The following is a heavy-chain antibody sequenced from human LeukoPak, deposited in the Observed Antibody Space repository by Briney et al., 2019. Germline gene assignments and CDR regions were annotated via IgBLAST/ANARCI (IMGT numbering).Heavy chain of an antibody. Sequence: GGSLRLSCAASGFTFSNAWMSWVRQAPGKGLEWVSGIVGSGVTTYCADSVKGRFTISRDNSKNTLYLHMNGLRVEDTAIYYCARRGYSGYDSSVASIFDYWGQGTLVTVSS. J-gene: IGHJ4*02. D-gene: IGHD5-12*01. V-gene: IGHV3-23*01. CDR3: ARRGYSGYDSSVASIFDY. CDR1: GFTFSNAW. CDR2: IVGSGVTT.